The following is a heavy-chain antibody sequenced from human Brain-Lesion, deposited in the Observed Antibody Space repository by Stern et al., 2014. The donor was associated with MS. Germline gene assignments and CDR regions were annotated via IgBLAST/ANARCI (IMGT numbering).Heavy chain of an antibody. D-gene: IGHD3-10*01. CDR3: ARGERWFDS. CDR1: GFTFSNYW. CDR2: VNNDGRRT. Sequence: EVQLVQSGGGLVQPGGSLRLSCAAAGFTFSNYWMHWVRQAPGKGLVWVSRVNNDGRRTSYADSVKGRFTMYRDNAKNTLYLQMNSLRVEDTAIYYCARGERWFDSWGQGTLVTVSS. J-gene: IGHJ5*01. V-gene: IGHV3-74*02.